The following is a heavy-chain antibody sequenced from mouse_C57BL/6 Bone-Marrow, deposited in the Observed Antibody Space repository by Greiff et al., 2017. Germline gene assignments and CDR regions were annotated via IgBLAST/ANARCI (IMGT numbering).Heavy chain of an antibody. CDR1: GYTFTSYW. D-gene: IGHD3-2*02. CDR3: ARPTAQATPWFAY. J-gene: IGHJ3*01. CDR2: IDPNSGGT. Sequence: QVQLQQPGAELVKPGASVKLSCKASGYTFTSYWMHWVKQRPGRGLEWIGRIDPNSGGTKYNEKFKSKATLTVDKPSSPAYMQLSSLTSEDSAVYYCARPTAQATPWFAYWGQGTLVTVSA. V-gene: IGHV1-72*01.